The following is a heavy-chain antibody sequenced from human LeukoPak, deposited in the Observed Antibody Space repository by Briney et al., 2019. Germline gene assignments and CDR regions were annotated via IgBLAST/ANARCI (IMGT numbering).Heavy chain of an antibody. J-gene: IGHJ5*02. D-gene: IGHD3-10*01. Sequence: ASVKVSCKASGYTFTSYGISWVRQAPGQGLEWMGWINPNSGGTNYAQKFQGRVTMTRDTSISTAYMELSRLRSDDTAVYYCAGKITMVRGVEQDWFDPWGQGTLVTVSS. CDR2: INPNSGGT. CDR1: GYTFTSYG. V-gene: IGHV1-2*02. CDR3: AGKITMVRGVEQDWFDP.